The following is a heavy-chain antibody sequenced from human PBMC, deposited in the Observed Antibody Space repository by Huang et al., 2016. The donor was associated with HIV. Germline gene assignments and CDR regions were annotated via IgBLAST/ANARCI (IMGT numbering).Heavy chain of an antibody. Sequence: QVQLVQSGSELKKPGASVKVSCKASGYTFTNYGVHWVRQAPGQGLEWMGLINTDTGKPRYAQGLTGRFVFSLVTSVNTAYLQISSLKAADSAIYYCVRVRRVMDTYCVADCSTLEAFDIWGQGTVVTVSA. CDR3: VRVRRVMDTYCVADCSTLEAFDI. D-gene: IGHD2-21*02. CDR2: INTDTGKP. J-gene: IGHJ3*02. V-gene: IGHV7-4-1*02. CDR1: GYTFTNYG.